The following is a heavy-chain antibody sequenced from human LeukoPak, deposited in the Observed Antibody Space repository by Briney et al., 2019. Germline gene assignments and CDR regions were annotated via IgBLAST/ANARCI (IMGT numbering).Heavy chain of an antibody. J-gene: IGHJ4*02. Sequence: GGSLRLSCAASGFTFSSYAMNWVRQAPGKGLEWVSGICGGGEGTFYADSVKGRFTISRDISKSTLFLQMNSPRVEDTAVYYCAKATGSYPSNPFDYWGQGTLVTVSS. V-gene: IGHV3-23*01. D-gene: IGHD1-26*01. CDR3: AKATGSYPSNPFDY. CDR1: GFTFSSYA. CDR2: ICGGGEGT.